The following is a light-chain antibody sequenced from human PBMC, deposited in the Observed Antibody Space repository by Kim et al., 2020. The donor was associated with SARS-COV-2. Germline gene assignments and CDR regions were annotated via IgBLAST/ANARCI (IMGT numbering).Light chain of an antibody. V-gene: IGKV3-20*01. CDR2: GAS. CDR3: QQFGSSPYT. J-gene: IGKJ2*01. Sequence: ETVLTQSPGTLSSSPGERATLSCRASQSVSSSYLAWYQQKPGQAPRLLISGASSRATGIPDRFSGSGSGTDFTLTISRLEPEDFAVYSCQQFGSSPYTFGQGTKLEI. CDR1: QSVSSSY.